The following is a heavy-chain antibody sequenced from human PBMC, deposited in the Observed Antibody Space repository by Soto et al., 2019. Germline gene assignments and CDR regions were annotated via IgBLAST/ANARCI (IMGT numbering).Heavy chain of an antibody. CDR2: IFSSGST. CDR3: ATEGSYSAYNFAHGIQLWSFDF. Sequence: PSETLSLTCTVSGGSINTFYWSWVRQPAGKGLEWIGRIFSSGSTSFNPSLESRVAMSVDTSKSHFSLNLSSVTAADMAVYYCATEGSYSAYNFAHGIQLWSFDFWGQGAVVTVSS. D-gene: IGHD5-12*01. J-gene: IGHJ4*02. CDR1: GGSINTFY. V-gene: IGHV4-4*07.